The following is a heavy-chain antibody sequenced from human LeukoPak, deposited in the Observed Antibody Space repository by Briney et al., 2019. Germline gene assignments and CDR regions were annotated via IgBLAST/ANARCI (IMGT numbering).Heavy chain of an antibody. CDR3: ARHSADKQWLPWIDY. CDR1: GGSISSYY. CDR2: IYYSGST. V-gene: IGHV4-59*08. J-gene: IGHJ4*02. D-gene: IGHD6-19*01. Sequence: SETLSLTCTVSGGSISSYYWSWIRQPPGKGLEWIGYIYYSGSTNYNPSLKSRVTISVDTSKNQFSLKLSSVTAADTAVYYCARHSADKQWLPWIDYWGQGTLVTVSS.